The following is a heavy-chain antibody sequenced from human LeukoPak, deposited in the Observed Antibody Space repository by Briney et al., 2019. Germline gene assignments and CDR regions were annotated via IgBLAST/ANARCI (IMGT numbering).Heavy chain of an antibody. V-gene: IGHV4-4*07. CDR1: GGSISSYY. Sequence: SETLSLTCTVSGGSISSYYWSWIRQPAGKGLEWIGRIYTSGSTNYNPSLKSRVTMSVDTSKNQFSLKLSSVTAADTAVYYCARRPRSAVATKAFDYWGQGTLVTVSS. D-gene: IGHD5-12*01. J-gene: IGHJ4*02. CDR3: ARRPRSAVATKAFDY. CDR2: IYTSGST.